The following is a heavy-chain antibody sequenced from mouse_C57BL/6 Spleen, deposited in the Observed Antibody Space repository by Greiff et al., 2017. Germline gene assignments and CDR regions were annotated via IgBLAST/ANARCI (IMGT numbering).Heavy chain of an antibody. Sequence: QVQLQQSDAELVKPGASVKISCKVSGYTFTDHTIHWMKQRPEQGLEWIGYIYPRDGSTKYNEKFKGKATLTADKSSSTAYMQLNSLTSEDSAVYFCARGRDYDGDYYAMDYWGQGTSVTVSS. J-gene: IGHJ4*01. CDR1: GYTFTDHT. CDR2: IYPRDGST. D-gene: IGHD2-4*01. V-gene: IGHV1-78*01. CDR3: ARGRDYDGDYYAMDY.